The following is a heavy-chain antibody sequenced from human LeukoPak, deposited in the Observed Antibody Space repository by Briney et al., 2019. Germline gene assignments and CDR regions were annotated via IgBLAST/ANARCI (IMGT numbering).Heavy chain of an antibody. CDR2: IIPIFGTA. CDR3: ARDGGEYCSSTSCDPGY. V-gene: IGHV1-69*06. D-gene: IGHD2-2*01. Sequence: ASMKVSCKASGGTFSSYAISWVRPAPAQGLGWMGMIIPIFGTANYAQKFQSRVTITADKSTSTAYMELSSLRSEDTAVYYCARDGGEYCSSTSCDPGYWGQGTLVTVSS. J-gene: IGHJ4*02. CDR1: GGTFSSYA.